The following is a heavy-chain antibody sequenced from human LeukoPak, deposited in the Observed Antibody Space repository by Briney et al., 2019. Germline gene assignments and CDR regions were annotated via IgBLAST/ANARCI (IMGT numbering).Heavy chain of an antibody. CDR3: ARSGLSRFGF. Sequence: GGSLRLSCAASGFTFDDYGMSWVRQAPGKGLEWVSNINWNGDSTGYADSVKGRFTISRDNGKNSLYLQMNSLRAEDTAVYYCARSGLSRFGFWGQGTLVTVSS. CDR2: INWNGDST. D-gene: IGHD2/OR15-2a*01. V-gene: IGHV3-20*04. CDR1: GFTFDDYG. J-gene: IGHJ4*02.